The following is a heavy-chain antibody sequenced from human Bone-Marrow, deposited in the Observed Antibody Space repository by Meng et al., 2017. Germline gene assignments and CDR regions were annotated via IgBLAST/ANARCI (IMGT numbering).Heavy chain of an antibody. Sequence: GGSLRLSCAASGFTFSSYWMSWVRQAPGKGLEWVANIKKDGSEKYYVDSVKGRFTISRDNAKKSLYLEMNSLRAEDTAVYYCASSAYYYVSGSWGQGTLGTVSS. V-gene: IGHV3-7*01. J-gene: IGHJ4*02. CDR2: IKKDGSEK. CDR3: ASSAYYYVSGS. CDR1: GFTFSSYW. D-gene: IGHD4/OR15-4a*01.